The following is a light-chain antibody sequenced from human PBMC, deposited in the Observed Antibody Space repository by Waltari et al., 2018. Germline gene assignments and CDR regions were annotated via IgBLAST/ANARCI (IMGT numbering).Light chain of an antibody. CDR1: QSVGKY. V-gene: IGKV3-20*01. J-gene: IGKJ1*01. CDR2: HAS. CDR3: QKYRSLPAT. Sequence: EVVLTQSPGTLSLSPGAGATLSCRASQSVGKYLAWYQQSPGQAPRLLIYHASIRATGIPDRFSGSGSETDFSLTISRLEPEDFAVYYCQKYRSLPATFGQGTKVEI.